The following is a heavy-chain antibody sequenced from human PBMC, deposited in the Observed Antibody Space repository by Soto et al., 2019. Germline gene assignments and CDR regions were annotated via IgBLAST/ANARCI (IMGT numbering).Heavy chain of an antibody. CDR1: GFTFSNAW. D-gene: IGHD3-3*01. V-gene: IGHV3-15*01. CDR2: IKSKTDGGTT. J-gene: IGHJ6*03. CDR3: TTDSDLRFLEWLPGYYYYMDV. Sequence: GGSLRLSCAASGFTFSNAWMSWVRQAPGKGLEWVGRIKSKTDGGTTDYAAPVKGRFTISRDDSKNTLYLQMNSLKTEDTAVYYCTTDSDLRFLEWLPGYYYYMDVWGKGTTVTVSS.